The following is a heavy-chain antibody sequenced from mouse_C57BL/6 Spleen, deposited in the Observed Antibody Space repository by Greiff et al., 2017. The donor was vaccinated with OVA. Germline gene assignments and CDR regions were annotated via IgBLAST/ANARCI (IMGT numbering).Heavy chain of an antibody. J-gene: IGHJ2*01. CDR2: ISYSGST. CDR1: GYSITSGYD. Sequence: EVKLVESGPGMVKPSQSLSLTCTVTGYSITSGYDWHWIRHFPGNKLEWMGYISYSGSTNYNPSLKSRISITHDTSKNHFFLTLNSVTTEDTATYYCARAITTVVAYYFDYWGQGTTLTVSS. V-gene: IGHV3-1*01. CDR3: ARAITTVVAYYFDY. D-gene: IGHD1-1*01.